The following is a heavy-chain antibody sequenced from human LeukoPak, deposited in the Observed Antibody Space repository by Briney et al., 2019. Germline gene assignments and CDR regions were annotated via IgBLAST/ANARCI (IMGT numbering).Heavy chain of an antibody. CDR2: FDPEDGET. CDR3: ARDRILGYCSSTSCYAGVYYYGMDV. D-gene: IGHD2-2*01. Sequence: ASVKVSCKVSGYTLTELSMHWVRQAPGKGLEWMGGFDPEDGETIYAQKFQGRVTMTEDTSTDTAYMELSSLRSEDTAVYYCARDRILGYCSSTSCYAGVYYYGMDVWGQGTTVTVSS. CDR1: GYTLTELS. V-gene: IGHV1-24*01. J-gene: IGHJ6*02.